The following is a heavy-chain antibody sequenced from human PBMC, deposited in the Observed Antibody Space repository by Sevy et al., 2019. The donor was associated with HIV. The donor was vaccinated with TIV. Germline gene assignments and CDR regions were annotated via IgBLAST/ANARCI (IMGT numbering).Heavy chain of an antibody. CDR3: ARYDYSNYGGVDY. D-gene: IGHD4-4*01. J-gene: IGHJ4*02. CDR2: ISSSSSTI. V-gene: IGHV3-48*01. Sequence: GGSLRLSCAASGFTFSSYSMNWIRQAPGKGLEWVSYISSSSSTIYYADSVKGRFTISRDNAKNSLYLQMNSLRAEDTAVYYCARYDYSNYGGVDYWGQRTLVTVSS. CDR1: GFTFSSYS.